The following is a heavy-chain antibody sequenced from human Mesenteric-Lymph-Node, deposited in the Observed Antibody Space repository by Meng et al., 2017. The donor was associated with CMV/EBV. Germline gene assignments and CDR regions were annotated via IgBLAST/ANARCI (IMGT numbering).Heavy chain of an antibody. V-gene: IGHV3-21*01. CDR2: ISSSSSYI. Sequence: GESLKISCAASGFTFSSYSMNWVRQAPGKGLEWVSSISSSSSYIYYADSVKGRFTISRDNAKNSLYLQMNSLRAEDTAVYYCARDNRNYWFDPWGQGTLVTVPQ. J-gene: IGHJ5*02. CDR3: ARDNRNYWFDP. D-gene: IGHD1-14*01. CDR1: GFTFSSYS.